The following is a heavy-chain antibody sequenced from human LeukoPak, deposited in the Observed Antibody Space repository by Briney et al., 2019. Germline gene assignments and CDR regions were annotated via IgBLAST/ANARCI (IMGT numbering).Heavy chain of an antibody. CDR3: ARDKSVVITTEGYYYYMDV. CDR2: INPNSGGT. CDR1: GYTFTGHY. V-gene: IGHV1-2*02. Sequence: ASVKVSCKASGYTFTGHYMHWVRQAPGQGLEWMGWINPNSGGTNYAQKFQGRVTMTRDTSISTAYMELSRLRSDDTAVYYCARDKSVVITTEGYYYYMDVWGKGTTVTVSS. J-gene: IGHJ6*03. D-gene: IGHD3-22*01.